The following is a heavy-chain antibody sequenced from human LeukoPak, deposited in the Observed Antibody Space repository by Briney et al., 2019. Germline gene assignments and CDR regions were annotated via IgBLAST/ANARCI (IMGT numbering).Heavy chain of an antibody. CDR1: GFIVSTNY. CDR2: IFRGDGT. Sequence: GGSLRLSCVASGFIVSTNYMSWVRQAPGKGLEWVAVIFRGDGTYHTDSVKGRFTISRDTSKNTVYLHMNSLTAEDTAIYYCVKEVPGTTIYDWGQGILVTVSS. V-gene: IGHV3-66*01. CDR3: VKEVPGTTIYD. J-gene: IGHJ4*02. D-gene: IGHD4-11*01.